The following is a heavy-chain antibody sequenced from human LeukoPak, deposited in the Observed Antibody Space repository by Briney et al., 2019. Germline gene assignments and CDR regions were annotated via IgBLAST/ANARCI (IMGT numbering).Heavy chain of an antibody. Sequence: GGSLRLSCAASRFTFSSYGMHWVRQAPGKGLEWVANIKQDGNEKYYADSVKGRFTISRDNGKNSLYLQMNSLRAEDTAVYYCARDARLTYYYYMDVWGKGTTVTVSS. CDR2: IKQDGNEK. CDR3: ARDARLTYYYYMDV. V-gene: IGHV3-7*01. J-gene: IGHJ6*03. CDR1: RFTFSSYG. D-gene: IGHD2-8*01.